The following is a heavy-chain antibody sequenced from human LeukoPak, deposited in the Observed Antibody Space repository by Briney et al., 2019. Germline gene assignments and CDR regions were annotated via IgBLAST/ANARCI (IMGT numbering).Heavy chain of an antibody. V-gene: IGHV4-59*08. CDR1: GDSITSYY. CDR3: ASGMVARFDY. Sequence: SETLSLTCTVSGDSITSYYWSWIRQPPGKGLEWIGYIHYSWSTNYNPSLKSRVTISLDASKNQFSLKLSSVTAADTAVYYCASGMVARFDYWGQGTLVTVSS. CDR2: IHYSWST. D-gene: IGHD5-12*01. J-gene: IGHJ4*02.